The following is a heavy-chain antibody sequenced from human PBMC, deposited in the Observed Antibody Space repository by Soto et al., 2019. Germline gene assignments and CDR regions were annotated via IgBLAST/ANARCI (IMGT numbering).Heavy chain of an antibody. D-gene: IGHD3-22*01. Sequence: VQLVESGGGVVQPGRSLRLSCAASGFTFSSYAMHWVRQAPGKGLEWVGFIRSKAYGGTTEYAASVKGRFTISRDDSKSIAYLQMNSLKTEDTAVYYCTRWGYYDSSGYSFDYWGQGTLVTVSS. CDR2: IRSKAYGGTT. V-gene: IGHV3-49*04. CDR3: TRWGYYDSSGYSFDY. J-gene: IGHJ4*02. CDR1: GFTFSSYA.